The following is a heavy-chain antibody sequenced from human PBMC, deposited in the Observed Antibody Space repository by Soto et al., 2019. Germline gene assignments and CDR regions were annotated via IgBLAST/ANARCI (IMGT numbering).Heavy chain of an antibody. CDR1: GFTFTSFY. CDR3: AILYYYDSGDYYSNYQYYGMDV. CDR2: MHPYGGST. D-gene: IGHD3-22*01. Sequence: ASVKVSCKASGFTFTSFYMHWVRQAPGQGPEWMGIMHPYGGSTGYAQKFQGRVTLTRDTSTRTDYMELSSLRSDDTAVYYCAILYYYDSGDYYSNYQYYGMDVWGLGTTVTVSS. J-gene: IGHJ6*02. V-gene: IGHV1-46*01.